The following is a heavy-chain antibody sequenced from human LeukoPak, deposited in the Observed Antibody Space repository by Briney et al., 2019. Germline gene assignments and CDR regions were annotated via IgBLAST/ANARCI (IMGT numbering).Heavy chain of an antibody. J-gene: IGHJ4*02. CDR2: IYYSGST. V-gene: IGHV4-39*07. Sequence: SETLSLTCTVSGGSISSSSYYWGWIRQPPGKGLEWIGSIYYSGSTYYNPSLKSRVTISVDTSKNQFSLKLSSVTAADTAVYYCARAIGDSSMGYYFDYWGQGTLVTVSS. CDR3: ARAIGDSSMGYYFDY. D-gene: IGHD3-22*01. CDR1: GGSISSSSYY.